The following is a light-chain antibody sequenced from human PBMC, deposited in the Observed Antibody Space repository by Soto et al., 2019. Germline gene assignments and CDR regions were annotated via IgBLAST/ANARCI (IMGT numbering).Light chain of an antibody. CDR1: QSISSY. V-gene: IGKV1-39*01. Sequence: DIQMTQSPSSLSASVGDRVTITWGASQSISSYLNWYQQKPGKAPKLLIYAASSLQSGVPSSFSGSGSGTDFTLTISSLQPEDFATYYCQQSYSTYPLTFGGGTKVDIK. CDR2: AAS. J-gene: IGKJ4*01. CDR3: QQSYSTYPLT.